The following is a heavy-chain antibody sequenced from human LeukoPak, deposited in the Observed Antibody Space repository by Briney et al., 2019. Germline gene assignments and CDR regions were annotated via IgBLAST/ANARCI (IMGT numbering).Heavy chain of an antibody. J-gene: IGHJ3*02. CDR1: GFTFSSYS. D-gene: IGHD3-9*01. V-gene: IGHV3-21*01. CDR2: IISSSGYT. CDR3: ARERLRYFDWLAPHSFDI. Sequence: GGSLRLSCAASGFTFSSYSMNCVRQAPGKGLEWVSSIISSSGYTYYADSVKGGFTISRDNAKNSLYLQMNSLRAEDTAFEYCARERLRYFDWLAPHSFDIWGQGTMVTVSS.